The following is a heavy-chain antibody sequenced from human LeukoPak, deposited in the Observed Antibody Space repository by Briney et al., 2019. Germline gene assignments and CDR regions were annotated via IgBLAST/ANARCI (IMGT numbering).Heavy chain of an antibody. Sequence: SETLSLTCAVYGGSFSGYYWSWIRQPPGKGLEWIGEINHSGSTNYNPSLKSRVTISVDTSKSQFSLKLSSVTAAGTAVYYCARGPIPLRYFDYWGQGTLVTVSS. CDR1: GGSFSGYY. CDR2: INHSGST. V-gene: IGHV4-34*01. J-gene: IGHJ4*02. D-gene: IGHD3-9*01. CDR3: ARGPIPLRYFDY.